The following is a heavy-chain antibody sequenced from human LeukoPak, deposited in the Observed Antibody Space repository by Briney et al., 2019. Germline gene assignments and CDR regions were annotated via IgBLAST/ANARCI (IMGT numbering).Heavy chain of an antibody. J-gene: IGHJ1*01. Sequence: GESLKISCKVSGYSFINYWIGWVRQMPGKGLEWMGIIFPGDSDTKYSPSFQGQVTISADRSINTAYLQWSSLKASDTAMYYCARPSYYDSSGYSFFGQWGQGTLVTVSS. CDR2: IFPGDSDT. D-gene: IGHD3-22*01. CDR3: ARPSYYDSSGYSFFGQ. CDR1: GYSFINYW. V-gene: IGHV5-51*01.